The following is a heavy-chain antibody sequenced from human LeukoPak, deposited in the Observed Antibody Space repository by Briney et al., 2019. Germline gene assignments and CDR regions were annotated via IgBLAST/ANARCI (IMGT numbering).Heavy chain of an antibody. CDR2: INSDGSST. CDR3: ARDQHGDYVFDY. Sequence: PGGSLRLSCAASGYTFSSYWMHWVSQARGKGLVWVSRINSDGSSTSYADSVKGRFTISRDNAKNTLYLQMNSLRAEDTAVYYCARDQHGDYVFDYWGQGTLVTVSS. J-gene: IGHJ4*02. CDR1: GYTFSSYW. D-gene: IGHD4-17*01. V-gene: IGHV3-74*01.